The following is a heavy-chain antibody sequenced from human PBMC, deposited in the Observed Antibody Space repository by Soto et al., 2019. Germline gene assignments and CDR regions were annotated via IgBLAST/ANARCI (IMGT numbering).Heavy chain of an antibody. CDR2: IYYSGST. CDR3: ARGSVGSVSSIRVRGAFDI. D-gene: IGHD3-10*01. V-gene: IGHV4-31*03. J-gene: IGHJ3*02. Sequence: QVQLQESGPGLVKPSQTLSLTCTVSGGSISSGGYYWSWIRQHPGKGLEWIGYIYYSGSTYYNPSLMSRVTLSVDTSKNQFSLKLSSVTAADTAVYYCARGSVGSVSSIRVRGAFDIWGQGTMVTVSS. CDR1: GGSISSGGYY.